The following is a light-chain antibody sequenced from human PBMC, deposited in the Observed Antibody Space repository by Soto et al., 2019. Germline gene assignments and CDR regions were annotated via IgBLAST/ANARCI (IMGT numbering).Light chain of an antibody. CDR2: RAS. Sequence: EIVLTQSPGTLSLSPGERATLSCRASQSVSSIYLAWYQQKPGQAPRLLIYRASSRATGIPDRFSGSGSGTDFTLNISRLEHEDFAVYYCQQYGGSPPYTFGQGTKLEIK. CDR1: QSVSSIY. J-gene: IGKJ2*01. CDR3: QQYGGSPPYT. V-gene: IGKV3-20*01.